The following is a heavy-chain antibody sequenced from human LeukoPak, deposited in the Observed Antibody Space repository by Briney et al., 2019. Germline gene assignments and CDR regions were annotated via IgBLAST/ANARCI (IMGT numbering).Heavy chain of an antibody. CDR3: ARDRGYYGSGSYYGRGTTLGYFDY. Sequence: PGGSLRLSCAASGFTFSSYGMHWVRQAPGKGLEWVAVTWYDGSNKYYADSVKGRFTISRDNSKNTLYLQMNSLRAEDTAVYYCARDRGYYGSGSYYGRGTTLGYFDYWGQGTLVTVSS. CDR2: TWYDGSNK. D-gene: IGHD3-10*01. J-gene: IGHJ4*02. CDR1: GFTFSSYG. V-gene: IGHV3-33*01.